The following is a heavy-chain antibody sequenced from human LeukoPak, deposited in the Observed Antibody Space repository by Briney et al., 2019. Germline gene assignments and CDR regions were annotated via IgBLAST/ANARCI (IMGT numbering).Heavy chain of an antibody. CDR1: GGSISSYY. CDR3: AREDYYGSGSYDY. J-gene: IGHJ4*02. CDR2: IHYSGST. V-gene: IGHV4-59*01. D-gene: IGHD3-10*01. Sequence: SETLSLTCTVSGGSISSYYWSWIRQPPGKGLEWIGYIHYSGSTNYNPSLKSRVTISVDTSKNQFSLKLSSVTAADTAVYYCAREDYYGSGSYDYWGQGTLVTVSS.